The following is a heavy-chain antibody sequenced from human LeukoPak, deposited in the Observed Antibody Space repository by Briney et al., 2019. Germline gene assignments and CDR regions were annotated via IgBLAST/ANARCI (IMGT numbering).Heavy chain of an antibody. CDR1: GGSISSGGYS. V-gene: IGHV4-30-2*01. CDR2: IYHSGST. CDR3: ARERPDSSGFYPMYFDY. Sequence: SETLSLTCAVSGGSISSGGYSWSWIRQPPGKGLEWIGYIYHSGSTNYNPSLKSRVTISVDTSKNQFSLKLSSVTAADTAVYYCARERPDSSGFYPMYFDYWGQGTLVTVSS. D-gene: IGHD3-22*01. J-gene: IGHJ4*02.